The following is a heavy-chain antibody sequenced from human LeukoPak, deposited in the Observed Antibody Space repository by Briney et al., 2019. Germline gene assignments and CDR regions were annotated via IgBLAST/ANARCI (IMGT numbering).Heavy chain of an antibody. Sequence: GGSLRLSCAASGFTFSSSGMHRVRQAPGKALEWAAVIWSDGSNKYYADSVKGRFTISRDNSKNTLYLQMNSLRVEDTAVYFCARRSPGPGTSYFDYWGQGTLVTVSS. J-gene: IGHJ4*02. CDR2: IWSDGSNK. V-gene: IGHV3-33*01. CDR3: ARRSPGPGTSYFDY. CDR1: GFTFSSSG. D-gene: IGHD6-13*01.